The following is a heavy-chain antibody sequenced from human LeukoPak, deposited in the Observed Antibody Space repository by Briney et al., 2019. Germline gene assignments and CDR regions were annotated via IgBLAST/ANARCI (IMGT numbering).Heavy chain of an antibody. CDR1: GGSIMSSY. Sequence: PSETLSLTCTVSGGSIMSSYWSWIRQPAGKGLEWIGRVYTTGSTNYNPSFKSRVTMSVDMSKKQFFLQLSSVADADTAVYYRARVGGSWYYFDYWGQGILVTVSS. V-gene: IGHV4-4*07. CDR2: VYTTGST. J-gene: IGHJ4*02. D-gene: IGHD6-13*01. CDR3: ARVGGSWYYFDY.